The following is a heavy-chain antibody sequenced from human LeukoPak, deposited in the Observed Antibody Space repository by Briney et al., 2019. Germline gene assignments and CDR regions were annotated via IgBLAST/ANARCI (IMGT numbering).Heavy chain of an antibody. D-gene: IGHD1-20*01. CDR2: IYHDGRI. CDR1: GYSITNGYY. CDR3: ARDTSPGITGTY. Sequence: SETLSLTCTVSGYSITNGYYWGWIRQPPGKGLEWIGSIYHDGRIDYNPSLKSRVTISRDTSNDQSSLKLSSVTAADTAMYYCARDTSPGITGTYWGQGTLVTVSS. J-gene: IGHJ4*02. V-gene: IGHV4-38-2*02.